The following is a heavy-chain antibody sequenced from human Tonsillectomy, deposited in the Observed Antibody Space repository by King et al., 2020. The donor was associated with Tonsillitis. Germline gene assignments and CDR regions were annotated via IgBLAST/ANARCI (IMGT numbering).Heavy chain of an antibody. CDR1: GGSISNYY. CDR2: ISYSGST. D-gene: IGHD3-22*01. J-gene: IGHJ4*02. CDR3: ARLGSMIVVGERYFDY. V-gene: IGHV4-59*01. Sequence: VQLQESGPGLLKPSETLSLTCTVSGGSISNYYWSWIRQPPGKGLELIGYISYSGSTNYNPSLKSRVTISADTSKNQFSLNLSSVTGADTAVYYCARLGSMIVVGERYFDYWGQGTLVTVSS.